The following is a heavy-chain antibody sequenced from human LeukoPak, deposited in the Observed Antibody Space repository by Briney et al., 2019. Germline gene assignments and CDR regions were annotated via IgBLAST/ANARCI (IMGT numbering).Heavy chain of an antibody. CDR3: TKNCYGGNLPCYFQH. CDR2: ISSSSSYI. Sequence: GFTFXXXXXXXVRQXXGXGXXXXXSISSSSSYIYYADSVKGRFTISRDNAKNSLYLQMNSLRADDTAVYYCTKNCYGGNLPCYFQHWAQGTLVTVSS. J-gene: IGHJ1*01. CDR1: GFTFXXXX. D-gene: IGHD4-23*01. V-gene: IGHV3-21*01.